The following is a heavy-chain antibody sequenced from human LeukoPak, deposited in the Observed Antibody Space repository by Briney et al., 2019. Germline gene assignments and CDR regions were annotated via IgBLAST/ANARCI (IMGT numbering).Heavy chain of an antibody. CDR3: ARDGSYDFWSGQGAFDI. Sequence: GGSLRLSCAASGFTFSSYAMHWVRQAPGKGLEYVSAISSNGGSTYYANSVKGRFTISRDNSKNTLYLQMGSLRAEDMAVYYCARDGSYDFWSGQGAFDIWGQGTMVTVSS. CDR1: GFTFSSYA. J-gene: IGHJ3*02. V-gene: IGHV3-64*01. CDR2: ISSNGGST. D-gene: IGHD3-3*01.